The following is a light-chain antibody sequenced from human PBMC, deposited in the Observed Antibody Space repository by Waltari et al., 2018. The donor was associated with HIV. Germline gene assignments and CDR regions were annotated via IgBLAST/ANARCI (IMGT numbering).Light chain of an antibody. CDR3: SSYTGHIAL. CDR2: DVN. V-gene: IGLV2-14*03. J-gene: IGLJ2*01. Sequence: QSALTQPASVSGSPGQSITISCSHYVGTFTYVSWYQQHPGKAPKVIIYDVNNRPSGVSNRFSGSKSGMTASLTISGLRIEDEADYYCSSYTGHIALFGGGTKLTVL. CDR1: HYVGTFTY.